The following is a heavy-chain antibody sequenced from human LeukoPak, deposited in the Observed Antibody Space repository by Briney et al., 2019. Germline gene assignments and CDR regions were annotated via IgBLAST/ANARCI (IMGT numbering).Heavy chain of an antibody. Sequence: PGGSLRLSCAASGFTFSSYSMNWVRQAPGKGVEWVSYISSSSPTIYYADSVKGRFTISRDNAKNSLYLQMNSLRAEDTAVYYCARDYGAYFDYWGQGTLVTVSS. CDR3: ARDYGAYFDY. D-gene: IGHD4-17*01. V-gene: IGHV3-48*01. J-gene: IGHJ4*02. CDR2: ISSSSPTI. CDR1: GFTFSSYS.